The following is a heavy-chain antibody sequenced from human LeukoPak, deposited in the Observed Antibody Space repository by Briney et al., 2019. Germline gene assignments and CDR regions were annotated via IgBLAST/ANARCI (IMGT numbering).Heavy chain of an antibody. Sequence: PGGSLRLSCAASGFTFSSYAMSWVRQAPGKGLEWVSAISGSGGSTYYADSVKGRFTISRDNSKNTLYLQMNSLRAEDTAVYYCAKMVGATPSYCYMDVWGKGTTVTVSS. D-gene: IGHD1-26*01. CDR2: ISGSGGST. CDR3: AKMVGATPSYCYMDV. J-gene: IGHJ6*03. CDR1: GFTFSSYA. V-gene: IGHV3-23*01.